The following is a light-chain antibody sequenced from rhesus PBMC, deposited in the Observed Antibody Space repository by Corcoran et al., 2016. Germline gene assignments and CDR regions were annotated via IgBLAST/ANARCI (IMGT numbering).Light chain of an antibody. CDR1: QGISNY. Sequence: DIQMTQSPSSLSASVGDTVTITCRASQGISNYLAWYQQKPGKAPKPLIYYASNLESGVPSRFSGTGSRTDFTLTLPTLQPEDFAIYHFPQHNIYPASFGQGTKVEIK. CDR2: YAS. V-gene: IGKV1S14*01. CDR3: PQHNIYPAS. J-gene: IGKJ2*01.